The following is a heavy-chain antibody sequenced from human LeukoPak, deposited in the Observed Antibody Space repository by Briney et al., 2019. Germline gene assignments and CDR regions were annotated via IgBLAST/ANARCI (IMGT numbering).Heavy chain of an antibody. J-gene: IGHJ4*02. CDR1: GGSISSYY. D-gene: IGHD6-6*01. CDR3: AREESSSLAPFDY. V-gene: IGHV4-4*07. Sequence: SETLSLTCTVSGGSISSYYWNWIRQPAGKGLEWIGRIHTSGRTSYNPSLKSRVTVSVDTSKNQFSLRLSSVTAADTAVYYCAREESSSLAPFDYWGQGTLVTVSS. CDR2: IHTSGRT.